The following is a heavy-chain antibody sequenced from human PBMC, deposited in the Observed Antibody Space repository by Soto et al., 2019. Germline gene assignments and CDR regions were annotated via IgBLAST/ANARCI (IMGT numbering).Heavy chain of an antibody. J-gene: IGHJ4*02. V-gene: IGHV1-18*04. CDR1: GYTFSSFG. Sequence: VELVQSGAEVKKPGASVRVSCKASGYTFSSFGLSWVRQAPGQGPEWMGWISPETGKTEYSHKFQGRVTMTTDTSTRTLFLDLGSLTSDDTAVYYCTRDLFFISTSTETTDAFWGQGTLVTVSS. CDR3: TRDLFFISTSTETTDAF. CDR2: ISPETGKT. D-gene: IGHD1-1*01.